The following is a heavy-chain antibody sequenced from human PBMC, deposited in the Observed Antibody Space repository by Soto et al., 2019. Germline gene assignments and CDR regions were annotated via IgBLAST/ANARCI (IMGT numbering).Heavy chain of an antibody. D-gene: IGHD6-6*01. CDR3: ARDQGMYSSSSWFDP. J-gene: IGHJ5*02. V-gene: IGHV1-18*01. CDR2: ISAYNGNT. Sequence: ASVKVSCKASGDTFSSYSISWVRQAPGQGLEWMGWISAYNGNTNYAQKLQGRVTMTTDTSTSTAYMELRSLRSDDTAVYYCARDQGMYSSSSWFDPWGQGTLVTVSS. CDR1: GDTFSSYS.